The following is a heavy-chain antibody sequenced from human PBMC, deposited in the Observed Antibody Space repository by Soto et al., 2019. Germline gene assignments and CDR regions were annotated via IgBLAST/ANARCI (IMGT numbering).Heavy chain of an antibody. V-gene: IGHV4-31*03. J-gene: IGHJ2*01. CDR2: IYYSGST. Sequence: QVQLQESGPGLVKPSQTLSLTCTVSGGSISSGGYYWSWIRQHPGKGLEWIGYIYYSGSTYYNPSLKSRFTISVDTSKKQFSLKLSSVTAADTAVYYCARLVDDDDYGDYGLWYFDLWGRGTLVTVSS. D-gene: IGHD4-17*01. CDR1: GGSISSGGYY. CDR3: ARLVDDDDYGDYGLWYFDL.